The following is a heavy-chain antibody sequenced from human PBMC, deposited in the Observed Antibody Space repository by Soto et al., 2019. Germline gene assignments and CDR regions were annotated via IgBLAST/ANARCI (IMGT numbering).Heavy chain of an antibody. CDR1: GDRISRDKW. CDR3: ARGGGWCFDY. V-gene: IGHV4-4*02. D-gene: IGHD6-19*01. Sequence: QVQMQESGPGLVKPSGTLSLTCAVTGDRISRDKWWTWVRQSPGKGLEWIGEIHPSGRTNYNPSLKSRATSAVDKANDPFSLYLRSGTAADTAVYYCARGGGWCFDYWGQGTLVTVSS. CDR2: IHPSGRT. J-gene: IGHJ4*02.